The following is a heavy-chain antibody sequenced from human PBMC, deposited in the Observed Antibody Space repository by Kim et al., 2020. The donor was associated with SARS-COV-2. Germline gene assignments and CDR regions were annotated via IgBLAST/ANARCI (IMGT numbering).Heavy chain of an antibody. CDR2: IIPIFGTA. CDR1: GGTFSSYA. CDR3: ARARDQVIRYFDLLLNGFDY. D-gene: IGHD3-9*01. J-gene: IGHJ4*02. V-gene: IGHV1-69*13. Sequence: SVKVSCKASGGTFSSYAISWVRQAPGQGLEWMGGIIPIFGTANYAQKFQGRVTITADESTSTAYMELSSLRSEDTAVYYCARARDQVIRYFDLLLNGFDYWGQGTLVTVSS.